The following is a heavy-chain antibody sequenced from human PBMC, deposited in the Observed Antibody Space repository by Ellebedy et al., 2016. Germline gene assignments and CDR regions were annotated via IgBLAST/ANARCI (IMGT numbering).Heavy chain of an antibody. D-gene: IGHD2-15*01. CDR3: AQGFCSG. V-gene: IGHV3-23*01. J-gene: IGHJ4*02. CDR2: VTGSGSNT. CDR1: GFTFRSYW. Sequence: GGSLRLSCAASGFTFRSYWMHWVRQAPGTGLEWVSGVTGSGSNTYYADSVKGRFTISRDNSKNTVYLQMNSLRAEDTAVYYCAQGFCSGWGQGTLVTVSS.